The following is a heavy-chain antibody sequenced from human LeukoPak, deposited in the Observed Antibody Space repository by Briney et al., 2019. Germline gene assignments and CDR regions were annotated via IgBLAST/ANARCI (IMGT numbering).Heavy chain of an antibody. D-gene: IGHD5-18*01. J-gene: IGHJ4*02. CDR3: ARDSRIQLWLRPFDY. V-gene: IGHV3-21*01. Sequence: GGSLRLSCAASGFTFSSYCMNWVRQAPGKGLEWVSSISSSSSYIYYADSVKGRFTISRDNAKNSLYLQMNSLRAEDTAVYYCARDSRIQLWLRPFDYWGQGTLVTVSS. CDR1: GFTFSSYC. CDR2: ISSSSSYI.